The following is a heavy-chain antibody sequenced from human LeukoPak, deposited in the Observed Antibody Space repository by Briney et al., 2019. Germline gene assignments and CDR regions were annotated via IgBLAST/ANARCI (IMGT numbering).Heavy chain of an antibody. CDR1: GFTFSSYG. Sequence: GGSLRLSCAASGFTFSSYGMHWVRQAPGKGLEWVAIIRYDGSYKYYADSVKGRFTISRDNSMNTLYLQMNSLRAEDTAVYFCAKGSKLVVITRDHYMAVWGKGTTVTISS. J-gene: IGHJ6*03. D-gene: IGHD3-22*01. CDR2: IRYDGSYK. CDR3: AKGSKLVVITRDHYMAV. V-gene: IGHV3-30*02.